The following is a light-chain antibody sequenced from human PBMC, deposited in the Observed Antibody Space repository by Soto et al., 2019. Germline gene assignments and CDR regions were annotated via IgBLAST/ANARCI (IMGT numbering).Light chain of an antibody. Sequence: QSVLTQPPSASGTPGQSVTIPCTGTSIDVGDYNYVSWYQQHPGKAPKLMIYEVSRRPSGVPDRFSGSKSGNTASLTVSGLQAEDEADYYCSSNAGSNNLVFXGGTKVTVL. CDR3: SSNAGSNNLV. J-gene: IGLJ2*01. V-gene: IGLV2-8*01. CDR1: SIDVGDYNY. CDR2: EVS.